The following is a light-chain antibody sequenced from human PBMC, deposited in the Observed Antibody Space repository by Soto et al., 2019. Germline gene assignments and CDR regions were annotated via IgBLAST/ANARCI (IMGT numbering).Light chain of an antibody. V-gene: IGKV1-27*01. CDR1: QGISKY. CDR3: QRYDSAIFT. Sequence: DIQMTQSPSSLSASVGARITITCRASQGISKYLAWYQQKPGKVPKLLIYDASTLQSGVPSRFSGSGSGTDFTLTISSLQPEDVATYYCQRYDSAIFTFGPGTKVDIK. J-gene: IGKJ3*01. CDR2: DAS.